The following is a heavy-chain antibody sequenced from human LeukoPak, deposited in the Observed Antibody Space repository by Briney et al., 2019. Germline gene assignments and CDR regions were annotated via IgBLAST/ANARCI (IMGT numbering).Heavy chain of an antibody. J-gene: IGHJ6*03. CDR3: ARAPHLYGDYRYYYYMDV. CDR2: IYYSGST. Sequence: SETLSLTCAVSGDSISSSNWWSWVRQPPGKGLEWIGYIYYSGSTNYNPSLKSRVTISVDTSKNQFSLKLSSVTAADTAVYYCARAPHLYGDYRYYYYMDVWGKGTTVTISS. D-gene: IGHD4-17*01. V-gene: IGHV4-4*02. CDR1: GDSISSSNW.